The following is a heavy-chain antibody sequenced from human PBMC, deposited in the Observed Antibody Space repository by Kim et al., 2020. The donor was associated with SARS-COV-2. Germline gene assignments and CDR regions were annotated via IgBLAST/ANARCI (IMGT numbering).Heavy chain of an antibody. CDR3: ARGIFWFDP. CDR1: GFTFSSYA. V-gene: IGHV3-30-3*01. Sequence: GGSLRLSCAASGFTFSSYAMHWVRQAPGKGLEWVAVISYDGSNKYYADSVKGRFTISRDNSKNTLYLQMNSLRAEDTAVYYCARGIFWFDPWGQGTLVTVSS. CDR2: ISYDGSNK. J-gene: IGHJ5*02.